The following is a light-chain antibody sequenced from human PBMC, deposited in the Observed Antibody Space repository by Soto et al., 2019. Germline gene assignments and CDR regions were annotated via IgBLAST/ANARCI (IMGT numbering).Light chain of an antibody. CDR3: QQYGSSPYT. V-gene: IGKV3-20*01. Sequence: EIVLMQSPGTLSLSPGERATLSCRARQSVNSNYLAWYQQISGQAPRLLIYGTTNRAAGIPDRFSGSGSGTDFTLTISRLEPEDFAVYYCQQYGSSPYTFGQGTNLEIK. CDR2: GTT. J-gene: IGKJ2*01. CDR1: QSVNSNY.